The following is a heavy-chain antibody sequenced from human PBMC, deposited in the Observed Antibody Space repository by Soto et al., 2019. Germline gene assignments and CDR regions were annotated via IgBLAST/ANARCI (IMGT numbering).Heavy chain of an antibody. CDR1: GVSISSYY. Sequence: QVQLQESGPGLVKPSETLSLTCTVSGVSISSYYWSWIRQPPGKGLEWIGYIYYSGNTNYNPSLESRLTISVDTSKNQSSLKLSSVTAAHTAVYYCARRYSSAFDIWSQGTIVTVSS. CDR3: ARRYSSAFDI. CDR2: IYYSGNT. D-gene: IGHD6-13*01. J-gene: IGHJ3*02. V-gene: IGHV4-59*08.